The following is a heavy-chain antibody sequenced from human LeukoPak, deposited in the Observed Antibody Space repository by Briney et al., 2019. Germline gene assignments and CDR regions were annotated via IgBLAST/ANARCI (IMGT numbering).Heavy chain of an antibody. J-gene: IGHJ5*02. Sequence: GGSLRLSCAVSGFTFSNAWMSWVRQAPGKGLEWVSSISSSSTYIYYADSVKGRFTVSRDNAKNSLYLQMNSLRAEDTAVYYCARALGYCSGGSCRRLGSTWFDPWGQGTLVTVSS. CDR1: GFTFSNAW. CDR3: ARALGYCSGGSCRRLGSTWFDP. V-gene: IGHV3-21*04. CDR2: ISSSSTYI. D-gene: IGHD2-15*01.